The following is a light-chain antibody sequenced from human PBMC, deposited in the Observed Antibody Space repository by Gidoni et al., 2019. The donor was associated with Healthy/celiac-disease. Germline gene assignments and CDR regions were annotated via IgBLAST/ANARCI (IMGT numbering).Light chain of an antibody. CDR2: KAS. V-gene: IGKV1-5*03. CDR1: QSISSW. Sequence: DIQMTQSPSTLSASEGDRVTITCRASQSISSWLAWYQQKPGKAPKLLIYKASSLESGVPSRFSGSGSGTEFTLTISSLQPDDFATYYCQQYNSYSTFGQGTKLEIK. CDR3: QQYNSYST. J-gene: IGKJ2*01.